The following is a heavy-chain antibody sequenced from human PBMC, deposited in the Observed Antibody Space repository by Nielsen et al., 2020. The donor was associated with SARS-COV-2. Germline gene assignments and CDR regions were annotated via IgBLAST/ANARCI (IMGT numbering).Heavy chain of an antibody. J-gene: IGHJ4*01. CDR3: ARAQKMWKSYDYWTAFSIVDN. CDR1: GYTFTGYY. V-gene: IGHV1-2*06. CDR2: INPMSGSS. Sequence: ASVKVSCKASGYTFTGYYMHWVRQAPGQGLEWMGRINPMSGSSNFAQKFQGRVTMSINTSITTVYMELNSLTSDDTAVYYCARAQKMWKSYDYWTAFSIVDNWGHGTLVTVSS. D-gene: IGHD5-12*01.